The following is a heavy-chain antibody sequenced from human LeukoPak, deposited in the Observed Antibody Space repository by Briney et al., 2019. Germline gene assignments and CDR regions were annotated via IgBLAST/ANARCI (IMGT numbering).Heavy chain of an antibody. CDR2: ISSSGSTI. V-gene: IGHV3-48*03. D-gene: IGHD6-13*01. CDR1: GFTFSSYE. CDR3: ARDRPFWGSSSWGFDP. J-gene: IGHJ5*02. Sequence: GGSLRLSCAASGFTFSSYEMNWVRQAPGKGLEWVSYISSSGSTIYYADSVKGRFTISRDNAKNSLYLQMNSLRAEDTAVYYCARDRPFWGSSSWGFDPWGQGTLVTVSS.